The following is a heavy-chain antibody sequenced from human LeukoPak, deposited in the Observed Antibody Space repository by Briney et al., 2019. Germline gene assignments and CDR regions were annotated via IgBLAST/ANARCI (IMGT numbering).Heavy chain of an antibody. CDR2: ISGSGVNT. CDR1: GFTFNSSG. D-gene: IGHD3-22*01. V-gene: IGHV3-23*01. J-gene: IGHJ4*02. Sequence: QSGGSLRLSCAASGFTFNSSGMTSVRQVPGKGLEWVARISGSGVNTTYTDSAKGRFTVSRDNSKNTLYLQMNSLRAEDTAVYRCAKDQRPAGGYGFFDHWGQGALVTVSA. CDR3: AKDQRPAGGYGFFDH.